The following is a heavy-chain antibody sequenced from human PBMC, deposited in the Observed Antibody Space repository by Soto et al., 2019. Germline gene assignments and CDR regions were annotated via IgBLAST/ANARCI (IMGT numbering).Heavy chain of an antibody. Sequence: QVQLVESGGGVVQPGRSLRLSCAASGFTFSSYDIHWVRQAPGKGLEWVAVISYDGSKKYYADSVKGLFTISRDNSKNTLYLQVNSLRAEATAVYYCAKAYSGPFDVWGQGTMVTVSS. CDR1: GFTFSSYD. CDR2: ISYDGSKK. V-gene: IGHV3-30*18. D-gene: IGHD1-26*01. J-gene: IGHJ3*01. CDR3: AKAYSGPFDV.